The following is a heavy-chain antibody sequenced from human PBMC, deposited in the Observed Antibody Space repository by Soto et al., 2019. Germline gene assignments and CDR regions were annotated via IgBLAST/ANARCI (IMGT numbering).Heavy chain of an antibody. CDR2: VYYSGST. CDR1: GGSISTYY. D-gene: IGHD3-10*01. CDR3: ASFYYYGLRSHYNF. J-gene: IGHJ4*02. V-gene: IGHV4-59*08. Sequence: QVQLQESGPGLVKPSETLSLTCTVSGGSISTYYWSWIRQPPGKGLEWIGYVYYSGSTNYNPSLKSRVTISADTSNNQFSLKLTSVTAADTAVYYCASFYYYGLRSHYNFWGQGTLVTVSS.